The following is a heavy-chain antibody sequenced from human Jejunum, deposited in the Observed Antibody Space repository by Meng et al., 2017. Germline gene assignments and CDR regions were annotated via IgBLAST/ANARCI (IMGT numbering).Heavy chain of an antibody. CDR3: ARGAVDFDY. J-gene: IGHJ4*02. V-gene: IGHV1-69*06. CDR1: GVTFNSYA. CDR2: IIPMSGTK. D-gene: IGHD6-19*01. Sequence: AQVGEAGAEVKKPGSPVKVSWKVSGVTFNSYAFTWGRQGPGQGLEWMGGIIPMSGTKQYAQKLQGRLTINADKSTRPAYMERSGLRSDDTAVYYCARGAVDFDYWGQGTLVTVSS.